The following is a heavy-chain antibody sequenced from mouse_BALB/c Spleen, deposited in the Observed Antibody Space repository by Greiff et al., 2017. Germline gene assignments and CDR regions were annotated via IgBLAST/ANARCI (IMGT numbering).Heavy chain of an antibody. V-gene: IGHV1-87*01. Sequence: VMLVESGAELARPGASVKLSCKASGYTFTSYWMQWVKQRPGQGLEWIGAIYPGDGDTRYTQKFKGKATLTADKSSSTAYMQLSSLASEDSAVYYCARSGTYYYAMYYWGQGTSVTVSS. CDR2: IYPGDGDT. D-gene: IGHD3-1*01. CDR1: GYTFTSYW. CDR3: ARSGTYYYAMYY. J-gene: IGHJ4*01.